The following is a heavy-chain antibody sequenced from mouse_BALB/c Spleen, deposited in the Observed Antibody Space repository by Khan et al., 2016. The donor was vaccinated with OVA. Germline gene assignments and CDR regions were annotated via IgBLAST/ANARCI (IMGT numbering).Heavy chain of an antibody. V-gene: IGHV1S135*01. D-gene: IGHD2-2*01. CDR3: TRHGYVAWFTY. Sequence: VQLKQSGAELVKAGASVKISCKASGYSFTSYYIHWVMQSHGKSLEWIGYIDPFSGGTTYNQKFKGKATLTVDKSSSTAYIHLSNLTSEDSAVYYCTRHGYVAWFTYWGQGTLVTVSA. J-gene: IGHJ3*01. CDR1: GYSFTSYY. CDR2: IDPFSGGT.